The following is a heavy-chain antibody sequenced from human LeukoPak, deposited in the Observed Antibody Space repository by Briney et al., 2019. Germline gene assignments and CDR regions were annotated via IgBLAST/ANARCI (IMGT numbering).Heavy chain of an antibody. V-gene: IGHV4-39*01. D-gene: IGHD1-1*01. CDR1: GGSISSSSYY. CDR2: IYYSGST. CDR3: ARHCDWRTTLYYYGMDV. Sequence: PSETLSLTCTVSGGSISSSSYYWGWIRQPPGKGLEWIGSIYYSGSTYYNPSLKSRVTISVDTSKNQFSLKLSSVTAADTAVYYCARHCDWRTTLYYYGMDVWGQGTTVTVSS. J-gene: IGHJ6*02.